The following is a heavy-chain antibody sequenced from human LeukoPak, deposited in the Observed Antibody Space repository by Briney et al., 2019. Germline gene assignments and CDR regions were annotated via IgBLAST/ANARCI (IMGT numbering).Heavy chain of an antibody. CDR1: GFTVSSNY. CDR3: ASPVLLWFGEGRDAFDI. V-gene: IGHV3-53*01. CDR2: IYSGGST. Sequence: GGSLRLSCAASGFTVSSNYMSWVRQAPGKGLEWVSVIYSGGSTYYADSVKGRFTISRDNSKNTLYLQMNSLRAEDTAVYYCASPVLLWFGEGRDAFDIWGQGTMVTASS. J-gene: IGHJ3*02. D-gene: IGHD3-10*01.